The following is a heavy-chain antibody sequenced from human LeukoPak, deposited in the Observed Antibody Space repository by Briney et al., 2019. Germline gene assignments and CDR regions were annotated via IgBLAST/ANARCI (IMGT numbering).Heavy chain of an antibody. CDR1: GGSLSSYY. D-gene: IGHD3-10*01. Sequence: SETLSLTCTVSGGSLSSYYWNWIRQPAGKGLEWIGRIYTSGSTNYNPSLKSRVTISVDTSKNQFSLKLSSVTAADTAVYYCARDKSRTYGSADAFDIWGQGTMVTVSS. CDR2: IYTSGST. CDR3: ARDKSRTYGSADAFDI. J-gene: IGHJ3*02. V-gene: IGHV4-4*07.